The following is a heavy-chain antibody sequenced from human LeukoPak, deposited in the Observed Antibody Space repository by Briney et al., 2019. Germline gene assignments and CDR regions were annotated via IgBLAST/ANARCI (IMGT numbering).Heavy chain of an antibody. J-gene: IGHJ4*02. CDR3: TTKVDTAMAYFDY. Sequence: GGSLRLSCAASRFTFSNAWMSWVRQAPGKGLEWVGRIKSKTDGGTTDYAAPVKGRFTISRDDSKNTLYLQMNSLKTEDTAVYYCTTKVDTAMAYFDYWGQGTLVTVSS. CDR2: IKSKTDGGTT. V-gene: IGHV3-15*01. D-gene: IGHD5-18*01. CDR1: RFTFSNAW.